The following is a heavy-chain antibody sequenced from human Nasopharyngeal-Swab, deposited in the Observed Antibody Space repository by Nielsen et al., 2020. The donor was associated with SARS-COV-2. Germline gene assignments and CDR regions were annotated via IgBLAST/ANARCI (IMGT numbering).Heavy chain of an antibody. CDR3: TSLSAPVDY. CDR2: IDTTGKST. V-gene: IGHV3-74*01. J-gene: IGHJ4*02. Sequence: GESLKISCAASGFTFDDYGMSWVRQAPGKGLVWVSEIDTTGKSTNYADSVRGRFTIFRDNAKNTLYLQMNSLRVDDTALYYCTSLSAPVDYWGQGTLVTVSS. CDR1: GFTFDDYG. D-gene: IGHD6-6*01.